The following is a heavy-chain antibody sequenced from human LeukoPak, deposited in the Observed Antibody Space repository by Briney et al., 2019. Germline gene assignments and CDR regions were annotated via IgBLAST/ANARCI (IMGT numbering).Heavy chain of an antibody. Sequence: GASVKVSCKASGYTVSGYYMHWVRQAPGQGLEWMGWINHNSGGTNYAQKFQGRVTMTRDASISTAYMELSSLRSDDTAVYYCASDDSSGYYSTFDYWGQGTLLTVSS. CDR2: INHNSGGT. J-gene: IGHJ4*02. V-gene: IGHV1-2*02. CDR1: GYTVSGYY. D-gene: IGHD3-22*01. CDR3: ASDDSSGYYSTFDY.